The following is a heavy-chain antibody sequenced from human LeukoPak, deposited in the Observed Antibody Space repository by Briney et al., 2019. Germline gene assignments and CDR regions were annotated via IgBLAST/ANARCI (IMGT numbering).Heavy chain of an antibody. CDR2: ISGSGGST. D-gene: IGHD3-10*01. V-gene: IGHV3-23*01. CDR3: AKDLRITMVRGVINYFDY. Sequence: EGSLRLSCAASGFTFSSYAMSWVRQAPGKGLEWVSAISGSGGSTYYADSVKGRFTISRDNSKNTLYLQMNSLRAEDTAVYYCAKDLRITMVRGVINYFDYWGQGTLVTVSS. CDR1: GFTFSSYA. J-gene: IGHJ4*02.